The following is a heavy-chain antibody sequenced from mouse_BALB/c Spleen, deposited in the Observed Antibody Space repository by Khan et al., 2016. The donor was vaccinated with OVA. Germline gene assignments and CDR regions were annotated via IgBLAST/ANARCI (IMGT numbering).Heavy chain of an antibody. CDR2: ISYSGST. V-gene: IGHV3-2*02. J-gene: IGHJ2*01. Sequence: EVKLLESGPGLVKPSQSLSLTCTVTGYSITSDYAWNWIRQFPGNKLEWMGYISYSGSTSYNPSLKSRISITRDPSKNQFFLTLNSVTTEDTATYYGARSIMANWGQGTTLTVSS. CDR3: ARSIMAN. CDR1: GYSITSDYA.